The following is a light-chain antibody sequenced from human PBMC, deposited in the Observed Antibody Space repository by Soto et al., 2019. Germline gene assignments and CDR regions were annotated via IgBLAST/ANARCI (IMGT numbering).Light chain of an antibody. CDR2: LNSDGSH. CDR1: SGHSSYA. CDR3: QTWGTGTYVV. J-gene: IGLJ2*01. V-gene: IGLV4-69*01. Sequence: QSVLTQSPSASASLGASVKLTCTLSSGHSSYAIAWHQQQPEKGPRYLMKLNSDGSHSKGDGIPDRFSGSSSGAERYLTIASLQSEDEADSYCQTWGTGTYVVFGGGTKVTVL.